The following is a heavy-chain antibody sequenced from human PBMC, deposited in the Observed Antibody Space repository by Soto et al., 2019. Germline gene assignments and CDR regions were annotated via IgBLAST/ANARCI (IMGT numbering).Heavy chain of an antibody. Sequence: EVQLLESGGGLVQPGGSLRLSCAASGFTFSSYAMSWVRQAPGKGLEWVSAISGSGGGAYYAGSVKGLFTISRDNSKNTLESQMNSLRAEDTAGFYWGKGRKAVPATSPDYWGQGTLVTVSS. CDR2: ISGSGGGA. V-gene: IGHV3-23*01. D-gene: IGHD2-2*01. J-gene: IGHJ4*02. CDR3: GKGRKAVPATSPDY. CDR1: GFTFSSYA.